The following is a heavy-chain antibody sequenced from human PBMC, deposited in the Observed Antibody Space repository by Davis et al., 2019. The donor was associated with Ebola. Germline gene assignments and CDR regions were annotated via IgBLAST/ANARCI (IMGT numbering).Heavy chain of an antibody. Sequence: SETLSLTCAVSGGSISSGGYSWSWIRQPPGKGLEWIGYIYYSGSTYYNPSLKSRVTISVDTSKNQFSLKLSSVTAADTAVYYCARVRGSWYYYYYGMDVWGQGTTVTVSS. V-gene: IGHV4-30-4*07. J-gene: IGHJ6*02. D-gene: IGHD6-13*01. CDR2: IYYSGST. CDR3: ARVRGSWYYYYYGMDV. CDR1: GGSISSGGYS.